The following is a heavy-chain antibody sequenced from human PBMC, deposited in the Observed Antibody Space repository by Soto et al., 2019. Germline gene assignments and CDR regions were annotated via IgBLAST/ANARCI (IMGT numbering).Heavy chain of an antibody. D-gene: IGHD3-16*02. V-gene: IGHV1-3*01. CDR1: GYTFTNYA. Sequence: QVQLVQSGAEVKKPGASVKVSCKASGYTFTNYAMHWVRQAPGQRLEWMGWINAAYGDIKYSQKFQGRVTITGDTSASTVYMELSSLTSEGTAVDYCARDEVGVIEGWLDPWGQGTLVTVPS. CDR2: INAAYGDI. J-gene: IGHJ5*02. CDR3: ARDEVGVIEGWLDP.